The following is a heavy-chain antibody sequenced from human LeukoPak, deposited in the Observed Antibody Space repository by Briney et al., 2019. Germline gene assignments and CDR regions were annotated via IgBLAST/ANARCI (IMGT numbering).Heavy chain of an antibody. CDR2: IWYDGSNE. CDR1: GFTFSSYG. J-gene: IGHJ2*01. V-gene: IGHV3-33*01. D-gene: IGHD2-21*02. CDR3: ARFQEGDIY. Sequence: GGSLRLSCAASGFTFSSYGMHWVRQAPGKGLEWVAVIWYDGSNEKYTESVKGRFTISRDNSKNTLYLQMNSLRAEDTAVYYFARFQEGDIYGGRGTL.